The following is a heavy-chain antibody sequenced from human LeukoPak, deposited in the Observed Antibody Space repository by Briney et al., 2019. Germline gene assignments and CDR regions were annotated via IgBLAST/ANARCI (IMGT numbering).Heavy chain of an antibody. CDR2: ISSSSSYI. CDR3: ARAAKYYYDSSGYYNEYYFDY. V-gene: IGHV3-21*01. CDR1: GFTFSSYS. Sequence: GSLRLSCAASGFTFSSYSMNWVRQAPGKGLEWVSSISSSSSYIYYADSVKGRFTISRDNAKNSLYLQMKSLRAEDTAVYYCARAAKYYYDSSGYYNEYYFDYWGQGTLVTVSS. J-gene: IGHJ4*02. D-gene: IGHD3-22*01.